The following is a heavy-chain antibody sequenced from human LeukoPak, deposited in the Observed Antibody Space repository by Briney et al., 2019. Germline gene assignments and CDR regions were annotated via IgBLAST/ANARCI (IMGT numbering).Heavy chain of an antibody. CDR1: GVTVSNNY. CDR3: ARAKPKNMVRGLIMRRESRYYFDY. V-gene: IGHV3-53*01. CDR2: IYSGGST. Sequence: GGSLRLSCAASGVTVSNNYMNWVRQAPGKGLEWVSVIYSGGSTYYADSVKGRFTISRDNSKSTLYIQMNSLRAEDTAVYYCARAKPKNMVRGLIMRRESRYYFDYWGQGTLVTVSS. J-gene: IGHJ4*02. D-gene: IGHD3-10*01.